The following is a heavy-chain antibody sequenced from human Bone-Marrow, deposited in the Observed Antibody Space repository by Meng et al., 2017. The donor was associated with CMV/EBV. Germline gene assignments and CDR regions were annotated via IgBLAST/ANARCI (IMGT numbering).Heavy chain of an antibody. J-gene: IGHJ6*02. CDR2: ISDGGNKK. CDR1: GFTFDDYG. Sequence: GESLKISCAASGFTFDDYGMSWVRQAPGKGLEWVAVISDGGNKKYYADSVKGRFTISGDNSKDTFYLQMNSLRTEDTALYYCAREYGSLRSYYFYGMDVWGQGTTVTVSS. D-gene: IGHD4-17*01. V-gene: IGHV3-30*03. CDR3: AREYGSLRSYYFYGMDV.